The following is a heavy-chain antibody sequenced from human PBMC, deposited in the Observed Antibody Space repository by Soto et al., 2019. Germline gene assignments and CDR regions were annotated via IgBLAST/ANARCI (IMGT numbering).Heavy chain of an antibody. CDR2: IYYRRTN. J-gene: IGHJ5*02. CDR3: ARGYYGSGSYYNGGWFDP. Sequence: QVQLQESGRGLVKPSVTLSLTCTVSGGSVSSGSYYWSWIRQPPGKGLEWIGNIYYRRTNNYNHSRNSRVTISVDTSKNPYTLQMSSVTAANTAVYYSARGYYGSGSYYNGGWFDPWGQGTLVTVSP. D-gene: IGHD3-10*01. CDR1: GGSVSSGSYY. V-gene: IGHV4-61*01.